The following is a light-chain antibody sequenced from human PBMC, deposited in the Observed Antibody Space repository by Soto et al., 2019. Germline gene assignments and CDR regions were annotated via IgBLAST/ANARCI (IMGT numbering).Light chain of an antibody. J-gene: IGLJ1*01. CDR3: SSYTSSSTFYV. CDR2: EVS. CDR1: SSDVGGYNY. V-gene: IGLV2-14*01. Sequence: ALTQPASVSGSPGQSITISCTGTSSDVGGYNYVSWYQQHPGKAPKLMNYEVSNRPSGVSNRFSGSKSGNTASLTISGLQAEDEADYYCSSYTSSSTFYVFGTGTKVTVL.